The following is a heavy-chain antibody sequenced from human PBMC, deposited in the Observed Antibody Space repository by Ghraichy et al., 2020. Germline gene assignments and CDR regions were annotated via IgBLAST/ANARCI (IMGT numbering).Heavy chain of an antibody. J-gene: IGHJ5*02. Sequence: SETLSLTCSVSGDSINSNYWSWIRQPPGKGLEWIGHIYYSGSTNYNPSLKTRVTISVDTSKYQFSLKLSSVTAADTAVYYCARGGAHFDPWGQGTLVTVSS. D-gene: IGHD1-26*01. V-gene: IGHV4-59*01. CDR3: ARGGAHFDP. CDR1: GDSINSNY. CDR2: IYYSGST.